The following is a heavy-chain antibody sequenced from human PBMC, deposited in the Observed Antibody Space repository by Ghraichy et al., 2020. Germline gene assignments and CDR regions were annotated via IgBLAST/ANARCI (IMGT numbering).Heavy chain of an antibody. CDR1: GYTFTSYG. V-gene: IGHV1-18*01. CDR2: IGAYNGNT. D-gene: IGHD2-2*01. Sequence: ASVKVSCKASGYTFTSYGISWVRQAPGQGLEWMGWIGAYNGNTNYAQKLQGRVTMTTDTSTSTAYMELRSLRSDDTAVYYCARSGQLLFYYYYYMDVWGKGTTVTVSS. J-gene: IGHJ6*03. CDR3: ARSGQLLFYYYYYMDV.